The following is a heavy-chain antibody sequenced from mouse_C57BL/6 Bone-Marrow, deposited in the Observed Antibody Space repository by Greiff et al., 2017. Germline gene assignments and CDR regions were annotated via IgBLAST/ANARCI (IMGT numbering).Heavy chain of an antibody. CDR3: TRSPYYGVFAY. CDR1: GYTFTDYE. V-gene: IGHV1-15*01. CDR2: IDPETGGT. D-gene: IGHD1-1*01. J-gene: IGHJ3*01. Sequence: QVQLQQSGAELVRPGASVTLSCKASGYTFTDYEMHWVKQTPVHGLEWIGAIDPETGGTAYNQKFKGKAILTADKSSSTAYMELRSLTSEDSAVYYCTRSPYYGVFAYWGQGTLVTVSA.